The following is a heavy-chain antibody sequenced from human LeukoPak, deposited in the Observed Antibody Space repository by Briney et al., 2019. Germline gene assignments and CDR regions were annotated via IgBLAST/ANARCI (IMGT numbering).Heavy chain of an antibody. CDR3: AKCGYSGYGHFDY. CDR2: ISCSGGST. V-gene: IGHV3-23*01. CDR1: GFTFNNYA. Sequence: GGSLRLSCAASGFTFNNYAMNWVRQAPGKGLEWVSAISCSGGSTNYADSVKGRFTISRDNSKNTLYLQMNSLRAEDTALYYCAKCGYSGYGHFDYWGQETLVTVSS. J-gene: IGHJ4*02. D-gene: IGHD5-12*01.